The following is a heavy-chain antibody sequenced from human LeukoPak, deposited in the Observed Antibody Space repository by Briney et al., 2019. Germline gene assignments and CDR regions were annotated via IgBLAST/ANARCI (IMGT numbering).Heavy chain of an antibody. J-gene: IGHJ2*01. CDR1: GGSISSGDYY. Sequence: SQTLSLTCTVSGGSISSGDYYWSWIRQPPGKGLEWIGYIYYSGSTCYNPSLKSRVTISLGTSKNQFSLKLSSVTAADTAVYYCARNSRDGYKRYWYFDLWGRGTLVTVSS. CDR3: ARNSRDGYKRYWYFDL. V-gene: IGHV4-30-4*01. CDR2: IYYSGST. D-gene: IGHD5-24*01.